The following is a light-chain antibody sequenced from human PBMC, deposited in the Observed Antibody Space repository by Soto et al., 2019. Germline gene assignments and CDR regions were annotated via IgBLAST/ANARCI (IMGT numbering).Light chain of an antibody. Sequence: VLIQPPSVSGTPGKRVTITCSGGRSNIGTKTVNWYQNLPGSAPKLVIYDNNRRPSGVPKRFSGSKSGTSASLAISGLQSEDEAHSYCATWDDIVKGWMFGGGTQLTVL. V-gene: IGLV1-44*01. CDR3: ATWDDIVKGWM. CDR1: RSNIGTKT. CDR2: DNN. J-gene: IGLJ3*02.